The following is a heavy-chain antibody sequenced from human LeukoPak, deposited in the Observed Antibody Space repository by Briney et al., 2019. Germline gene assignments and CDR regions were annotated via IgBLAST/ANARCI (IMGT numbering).Heavy chain of an antibody. Sequence: GGSLRLSCAASGFTFSSYWMHWVRQAPGKGLVWVSRINSDGSSTSYADSVKGRFTISRDNAKNTLYLQMNSLRAEDTAVYYCARRGYYYGSGSYYNSYYFDYWGQGTLVTVSS. J-gene: IGHJ4*02. V-gene: IGHV3-74*01. CDR1: GFTFSSYW. CDR2: INSDGSST. D-gene: IGHD3-10*01. CDR3: ARRGYYYGSGSYYNSYYFDY.